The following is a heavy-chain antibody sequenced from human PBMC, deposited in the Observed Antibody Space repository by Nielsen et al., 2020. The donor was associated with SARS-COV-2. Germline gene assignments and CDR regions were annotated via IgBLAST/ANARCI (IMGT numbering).Heavy chain of an antibody. CDR2: IGSDESIT. CDR1: GFTFSSSW. J-gene: IGHJ4*02. Sequence: GESLKISCAASGFTFSSSWMHWVRQAPGKGLVWVSRIGSDESITNYVDSVKGRFTISRGNAKNTLYLQMNSLRAEDTAVYYCAREMGGSSRHFDYWGQGTLVTVSS. V-gene: IGHV3-74*01. D-gene: IGHD6-13*01. CDR3: AREMGGSSRHFDY.